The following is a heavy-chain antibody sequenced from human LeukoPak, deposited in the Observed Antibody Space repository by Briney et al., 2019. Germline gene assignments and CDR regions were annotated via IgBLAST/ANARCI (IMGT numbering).Heavy chain of an antibody. V-gene: IGHV4-39*01. Sequence: PSETLSLTCTVSGDSISTSKSYWGWIRQPPLKGLEWIGSIYYTGNTYYNASLKSRVTISVDTSKNQFSLKLSSVTAADTAVYYCARLENSRDSSSWYLTGYYYYYMDVWGKGTTVTISS. J-gene: IGHJ6*03. CDR2: IYYTGNT. CDR3: ARLENSRDSSSWYLTGYYYYYMDV. CDR1: GDSISTSKSY. D-gene: IGHD6-13*01.